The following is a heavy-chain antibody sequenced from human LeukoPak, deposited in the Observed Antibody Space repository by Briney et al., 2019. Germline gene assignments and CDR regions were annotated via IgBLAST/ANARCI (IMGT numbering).Heavy chain of an antibody. V-gene: IGHV3-15*01. D-gene: IGHD6-13*01. CDR2: IKSKTDGGTT. CDR1: GFTFSNAW. CDR3: TTRTSSSWFGTQVDY. J-gene: IGHJ4*02. Sequence: GGSLRLSCAASGFTFSNAWMSWVRQAPGKGLEWVGRIKSKTDGGTTDYAAPVKGRFTISRDDSKNTLYLQMNSLKTEDTAVYYCTTRTSSSWFGTQVDYWGQGTLVTVSS.